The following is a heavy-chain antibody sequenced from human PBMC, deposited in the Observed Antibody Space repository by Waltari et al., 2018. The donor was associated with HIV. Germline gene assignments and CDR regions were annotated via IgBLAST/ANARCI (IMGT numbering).Heavy chain of an antibody. J-gene: IGHJ6*02. D-gene: IGHD5-18*01. V-gene: IGHV4-34*03. CDR2: IYYSGST. CDR1: GGSFSGYY. CDR3: RGVGVQLWLYGMDV. Sequence: QVQLQQWGAGLLKPSETLSLTCAVYGGSFSGYYWSWIRQPPGKGLEWIGSIYYSGSTYYNPSLKSRVTISVDTSKNQFSLKLSSVTAADTAVYYCRGVGVQLWLYGMDVWGQGTTVTVSS.